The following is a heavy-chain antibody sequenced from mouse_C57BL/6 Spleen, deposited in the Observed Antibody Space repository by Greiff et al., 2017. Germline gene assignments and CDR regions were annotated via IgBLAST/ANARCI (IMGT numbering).Heavy chain of an antibody. CDR2: ILPGSGST. Sequence: QVQLQQSGAELMKPGASVKLSCKATGYTFTGYWIEWVKQRPGHGLEWIGEILPGSGSTNYNEKFKGKATFTADTSSNTAYMQLSILTTEDSAIYYCARRKLVYEYDGVYFDYWGQGTTLTVSS. J-gene: IGHJ2*01. D-gene: IGHD2-4*01. CDR3: ARRKLVYEYDGVYFDY. CDR1: GYTFTGYW. V-gene: IGHV1-9*01.